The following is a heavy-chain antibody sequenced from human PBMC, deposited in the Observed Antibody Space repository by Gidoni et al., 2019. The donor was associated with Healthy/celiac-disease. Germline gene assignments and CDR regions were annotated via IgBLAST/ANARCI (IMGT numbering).Heavy chain of an antibody. J-gene: IGHJ4*02. Sequence: QIALTEYGPTLVKPTQTLTLTCTFSGISLSTSGVGVGWIRQPPGKALEWLALIYCDDDKRYSPSLKSSLTTTKNTSKNQVVLTMTNMYPVDTATYYCAHEGIFSYYFDYWGQGTLVTVSS. CDR3: AHEGIFSYYFDY. CDR2: IYCDDDK. D-gene: IGHD3-3*02. CDR1: GISLSTSGVG. V-gene: IGHV2-5*02.